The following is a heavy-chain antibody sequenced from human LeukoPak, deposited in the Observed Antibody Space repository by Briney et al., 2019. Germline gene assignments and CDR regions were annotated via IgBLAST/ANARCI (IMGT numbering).Heavy chain of an antibody. CDR1: GYTFTGYY. D-gene: IGHD3-22*01. J-gene: IGHJ4*02. Sequence: ASVKVSCKASGYTFTGYYVHWVRQAPGQGLEWMGWINPNSGGTNYAQKFQGRVTMTRDTSISTAYMELSRLRSDDTAVYYCARVFHYYDSSGSRPDYWGQGTLVTVSS. CDR3: ARVFHYYDSSGSRPDY. V-gene: IGHV1-2*02. CDR2: INPNSGGT.